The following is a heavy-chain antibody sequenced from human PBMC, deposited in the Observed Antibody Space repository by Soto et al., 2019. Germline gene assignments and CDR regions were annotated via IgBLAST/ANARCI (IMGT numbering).Heavy chain of an antibody. CDR1: GFSFRKYA. CDR2: ISGSGGSGRG. CDR3: AKDLDDYSSAIDF. Sequence: EVQLLESGGVLVQPGGSLRLSCVGSGFSFRKYAMNWVRQAPGKGLEWVSGISGSGGSGRGFYADPVKGRFTISRDNSKNTLYLEMNSLRAEDTAVYYCAKDLDDYSSAIDFWGQGTLVTVSS. J-gene: IGHJ4*02. V-gene: IGHV3-23*01. D-gene: IGHD4-4*01.